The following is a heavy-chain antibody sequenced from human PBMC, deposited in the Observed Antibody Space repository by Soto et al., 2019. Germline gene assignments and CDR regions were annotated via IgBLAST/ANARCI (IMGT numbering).Heavy chain of an antibody. Sequence: QVQLVQSGAEVKKPGASVKVSCKASGYTFTSYAISWVRQAPGQGLEWMGGIIPIFGTANYAQKFQGRVTITADKSTSTAYMELSSLRSEDTAVYYCASSENYYCYYGMDVWGQGTTVTVSS. CDR1: GYTFTSYA. J-gene: IGHJ6*02. CDR2: IIPIFGTA. V-gene: IGHV1-69*06. CDR3: ASSENYYCYYGMDV.